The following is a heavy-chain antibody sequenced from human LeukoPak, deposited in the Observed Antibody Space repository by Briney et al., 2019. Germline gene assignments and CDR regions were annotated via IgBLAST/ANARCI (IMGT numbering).Heavy chain of an antibody. CDR2: ISSDGSST. Sequence: GGSLRLSCAASGFTFRNHCMHWVRHTPGKGLVWVSRISSDGSSTTYADSVKGRFTISRDNAKNTLYLQMNNLRAEDTAMYYCARDQRVTGRPDIDYWGQGTLVIVSS. D-gene: IGHD6-6*01. CDR3: ARDQRVTGRPDIDY. CDR1: GFTFRNHC. V-gene: IGHV3-74*03. J-gene: IGHJ4*02.